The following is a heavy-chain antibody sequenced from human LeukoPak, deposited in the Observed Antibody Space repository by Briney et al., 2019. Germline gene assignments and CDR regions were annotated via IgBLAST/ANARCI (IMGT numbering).Heavy chain of an antibody. CDR1: GYSISSGYY. J-gene: IGHJ5*02. CDR2: IYHSGST. V-gene: IGHV4-38-2*02. CDR3: AREGPGEGGVVVVPAAMASPENWFGP. Sequence: SETLSLTCTVPGYSISSGYYWGWIRQPPGKGLEWIGSIYHSGSTYYNPSLKSRVTISVDTSKNQFSLKLSSVTAADTAVYYCAREGPGEGGVVVVPAAMASPENWFGPWGQGTLVTVSS. D-gene: IGHD2-2*01.